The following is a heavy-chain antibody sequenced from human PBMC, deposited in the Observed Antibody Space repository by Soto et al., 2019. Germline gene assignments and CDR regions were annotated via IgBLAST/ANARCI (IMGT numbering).Heavy chain of an antibody. J-gene: IGHJ4*02. CDR1: GFNFKKFA. V-gene: IGHV3-23*01. CDR3: AKADGEQWLLPHLDK. Sequence: EVQLLESGGGVVHPGGSLRLSCVASGFNFKKFAMSWVRQAPGEGLEWVSGISCCGGSTSYADSVKGRFSIARDDSTNTLSLQMNNLRVEDTAQYYCAKADGEQWLLPHLDKWGQGTLVTVS. CDR2: ISCCGGST. D-gene: IGHD6-19*01.